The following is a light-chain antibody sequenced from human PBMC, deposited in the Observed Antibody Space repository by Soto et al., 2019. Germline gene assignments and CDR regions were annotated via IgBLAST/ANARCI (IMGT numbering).Light chain of an antibody. J-gene: IGKJ1*01. V-gene: IGKV3-20*01. Sequence: EIVLTQSPGTLSLSPGERATLSCRASQNLGSGYLAWYQQKPGQAPRILIYAASSRANGIPDRFSGSGSGTDFTLSISRLEPEDFAVYYCQQYDTSPRTFGQGTKVEI. CDR2: AAS. CDR1: QNLGSGY. CDR3: QQYDTSPRT.